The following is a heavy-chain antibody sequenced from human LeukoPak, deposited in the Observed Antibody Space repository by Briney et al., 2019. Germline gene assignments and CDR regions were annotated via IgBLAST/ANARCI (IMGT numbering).Heavy chain of an antibody. D-gene: IGHD3-10*01. Sequence: SQTLSLTCTVSGGSISSGSYYWSWIRQPAGKGLEWIGHIYTSGSTNYNPSLKSRVTISVDTSKNQFSLKLSSVTAADTAVYYCARTQTYYGSGSYNFDYWGQGTLVTVSS. CDR1: GGSISSGSYY. CDR3: ARTQTYYGSGSYNFDY. J-gene: IGHJ4*02. CDR2: IYTSGST. V-gene: IGHV4-61*09.